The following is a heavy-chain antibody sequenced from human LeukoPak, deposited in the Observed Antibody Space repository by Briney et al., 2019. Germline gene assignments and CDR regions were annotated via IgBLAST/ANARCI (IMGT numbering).Heavy chain of an antibody. D-gene: IGHD3-22*01. CDR1: GGSITSDSYY. V-gene: IGHV4-39*01. CDR2: FHKSGST. J-gene: IGHJ2*01. CDR3: ARLDQLGYYYDSSGYFGYFFDL. Sequence: SETLSLTCTVSGGSITSDSYYWGWIRQPPGKGLEWIGNFHKSGSTYYNSSLKSRVTISVDTSKNQFSLKLSSVTAADTAVYYCARLDQLGYYYDSSGYFGYFFDLWGRGTLVTVSS.